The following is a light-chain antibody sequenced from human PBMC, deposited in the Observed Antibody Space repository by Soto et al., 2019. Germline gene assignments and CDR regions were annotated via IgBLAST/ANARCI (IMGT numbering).Light chain of an antibody. V-gene: IGLV2-14*01. J-gene: IGLJ3*02. Sequence: QSVPTQPASVSGSPGQSITISCTGTSNDVGGYNYVSWYQQYPGKAPKLMIYEVTNRPSGVSNRFSGSKSGNTASLTISGLQAEDEADYYCSSYTSSNTLVFGGGTKVTVL. CDR3: SSYTSSNTLV. CDR1: SNDVGGYNY. CDR2: EVT.